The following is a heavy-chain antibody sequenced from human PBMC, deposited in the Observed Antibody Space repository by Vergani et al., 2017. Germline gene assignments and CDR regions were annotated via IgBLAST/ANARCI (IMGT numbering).Heavy chain of an antibody. D-gene: IGHD2-2*01. Sequence: QLQLQESGPGLVKPSETLSLTCTVSGGSISSCSYYWGWIRQPPGRGLECVGSRYYSGSTYYNPSLKSRVTISVDTSKNQFSLKLSSVTAADTAVYYCAREDDQHFDYWGQGTLVTVSS. J-gene: IGHJ4*02. CDR2: RYYSGST. CDR1: GGSISSCSYY. V-gene: IGHV4-39*07. CDR3: AREDDQHFDY.